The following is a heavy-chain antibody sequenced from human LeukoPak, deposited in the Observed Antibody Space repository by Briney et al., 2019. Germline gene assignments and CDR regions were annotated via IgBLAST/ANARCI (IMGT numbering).Heavy chain of an antibody. CDR2: ISGSGGST. CDR3: AKGRIGYSYGYSDY. D-gene: IGHD5-18*01. V-gene: IGHV3-23*01. J-gene: IGHJ4*02. Sequence: GGSLRLSCAASGFTFSSYAMSGVRQAPGKGLEWVSTISGSGGSTYYAASVKGRFTISRDNSKNTLYLQMNSLRAEDTAVYYCAKGRIGYSYGYSDYWGQGTLVTVSS. CDR1: GFTFSSYA.